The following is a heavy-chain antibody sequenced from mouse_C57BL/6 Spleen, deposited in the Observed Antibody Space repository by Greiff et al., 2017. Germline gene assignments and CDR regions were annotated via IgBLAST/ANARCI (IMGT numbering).Heavy chain of an antibody. V-gene: IGHV5-17*01. Sequence: EVKLVESGGGLVKPGGSLKLSCAASGFTFSDYGMHWVRQAPEKGLEWVAYISSGSSTIYYADTVKGRFTISRDNAKNTLFLQMTSLRSEDTAMYYCARRLGQGAMDYWGQGTSVTVSS. D-gene: IGHD3-3*01. J-gene: IGHJ4*01. CDR2: ISSGSSTI. CDR3: ARRLGQGAMDY. CDR1: GFTFSDYG.